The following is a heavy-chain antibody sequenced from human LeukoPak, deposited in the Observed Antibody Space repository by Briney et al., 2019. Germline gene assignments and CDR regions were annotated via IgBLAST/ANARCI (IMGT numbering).Heavy chain of an antibody. CDR2: ISWDGGST. J-gene: IGHJ5*02. D-gene: IGHD6-13*01. CDR3: AKAVYSSSWYWFDP. V-gene: IGHV3-43D*03. CDR1: GFTFDDYA. Sequence: GGSLRPSCAASGFTFDDYAMHWVRQAPGKGLEWVSLISWDGGSTYYADSVKGRFTISRDNSKNSLYLQMNSLRAEDTALYYCAKAVYSSSWYWFDPWGQGTLVTVSS.